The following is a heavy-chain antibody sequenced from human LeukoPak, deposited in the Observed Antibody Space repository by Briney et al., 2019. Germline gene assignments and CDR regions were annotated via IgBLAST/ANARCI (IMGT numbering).Heavy chain of an antibody. D-gene: IGHD1-26*01. CDR3: ARMAHGSYY. J-gene: IGHJ4*02. CDR1: GYTFGDYY. Sequence: ASVKVSCRAYGYTFGDYYMHWVRQAPGQGLEWMGWLDPNSGGANSAQQFQGRVTMTRDTSISTAYMELSRLTYDDTAVYYCARMAHGSYYWGQGTLVTVSS. CDR2: LDPNSGGA. V-gene: IGHV1-2*02.